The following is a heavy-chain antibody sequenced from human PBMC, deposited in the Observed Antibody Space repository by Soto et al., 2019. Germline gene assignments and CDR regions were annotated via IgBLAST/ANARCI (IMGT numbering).Heavy chain of an antibody. Sequence: QMQLQESGPGLVKPSQTLSLTCTVSGGSISSGGYYWSWIRQHPGKGLEWIGYIYYSGSTYYNPSLKSRVTISVDTSKNQFSLKLSSVTAADTAVYYCARAAVSMIVVALDAFDIWGQGTMVTVSS. D-gene: IGHD3-22*01. J-gene: IGHJ3*02. V-gene: IGHV4-31*03. CDR1: GGSISSGGYY. CDR2: IYYSGST. CDR3: ARAAVSMIVVALDAFDI.